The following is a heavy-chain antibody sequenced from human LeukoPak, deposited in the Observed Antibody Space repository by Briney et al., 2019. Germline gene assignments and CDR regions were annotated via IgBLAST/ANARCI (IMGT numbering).Heavy chain of an antibody. J-gene: IGHJ2*01. CDR3: ARGSSGHWYFDL. CDR1: GFTFRSYD. V-gene: IGHV3-13*01. Sequence: GGSLRLPCAASGFTFRSYDMHWVRQATGKGLEWVSAIGTAGDTYYPGSVKGRFTISRENAKNSLYLQMNSLRAGDTAVYYCARGSSGHWYFDLWGRGTLVTVSS. D-gene: IGHD3-22*01. CDR2: IGTAGDT.